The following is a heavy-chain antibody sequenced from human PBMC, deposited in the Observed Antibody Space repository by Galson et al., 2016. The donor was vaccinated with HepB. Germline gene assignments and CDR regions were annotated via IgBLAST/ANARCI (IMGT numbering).Heavy chain of an antibody. CDR1: GGPFNYYY. CDR3: ARVAGYCSRTSCANWFDP. Sequence: ETLSLTCAVYGGPFNYYYWSWIRQAPGKGLEWIGEINHSGITNYNPSLKSRVTISLDTSKNQFSLKLTSVTPADTAVYYCARVAGYCSRTSCANWFDPWGQGTLVTVSS. J-gene: IGHJ5*02. D-gene: IGHD2-2*01. V-gene: IGHV4-34*01. CDR2: INHSGIT.